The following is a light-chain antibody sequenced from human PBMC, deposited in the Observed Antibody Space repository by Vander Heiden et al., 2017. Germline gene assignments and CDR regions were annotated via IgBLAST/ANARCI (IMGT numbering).Light chain of an antibody. CDR1: SSDSGGYSY. J-gene: IGLJ1*01. V-gene: IGLV2-14*01. Sequence: QSALTQPASVSGSPGLSITISCTGTSSDSGGYSYVSWYQRHPGKAPKLIIYDVDSRPSGVSNRFSGSKSGKTASLTISGLQAEDEAEYYCSSYTTSGTFPYVFGAGTQVTVL. CDR2: DVD. CDR3: SSYTTSGTFPYV.